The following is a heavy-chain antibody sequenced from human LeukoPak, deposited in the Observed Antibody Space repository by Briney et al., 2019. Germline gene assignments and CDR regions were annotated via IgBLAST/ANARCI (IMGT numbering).Heavy chain of an antibody. CDR3: ARQEVDGDYFDY. V-gene: IGHV4-59*08. D-gene: IGHD4-17*01. CDR1: GGSVSSYY. Sequence: KPSETLSLTCTVSGGSVSSYYWSWIRQPPGKGLEWIGYIYYSGSTNYNPSLKSRVTISVDTSKNQFSLKLSSVNAADTAVYYCARQEVDGDYFDYWGQGTLVTVSS. J-gene: IGHJ4*02. CDR2: IYYSGST.